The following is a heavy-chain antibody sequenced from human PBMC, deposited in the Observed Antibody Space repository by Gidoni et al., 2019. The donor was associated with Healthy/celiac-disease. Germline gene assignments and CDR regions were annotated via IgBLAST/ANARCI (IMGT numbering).Heavy chain of an antibody. J-gene: IGHJ5*02. D-gene: IGHD6-25*01. CDR3: ARGVRGIAAA. Sequence: QVQLPTWGAELLTPSETLSLTCAVSGGSFSGYYWSWIRQPPGQGREWIWEITHSGSTNYNPSLKSRVTISGDTSKNQFSLKLSSVTAADTAVYYCARGVRGIAAAWGQGTLVTVSS. CDR1: GGSFSGYY. CDR2: ITHSGST. V-gene: IGHV4-34*01.